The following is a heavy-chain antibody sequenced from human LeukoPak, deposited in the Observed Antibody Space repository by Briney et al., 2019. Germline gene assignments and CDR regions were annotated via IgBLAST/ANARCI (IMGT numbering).Heavy chain of an antibody. V-gene: IGHV3-53*01. Sequence: PGGSLRLSCAASGFTVSSNYMSWVRQAPGKGLEWVSVIYSGGSTYYADSVKGRFTISRDNSKNTLYLQMNSLRAEDTAVYYCARGYVDTAMIPYYYYGMDVWGQGTTVTVSS. CDR3: ARGYVDTAMIPYYYYGMDV. J-gene: IGHJ6*02. CDR2: IYSGGST. D-gene: IGHD5-18*01. CDR1: GFTVSSNY.